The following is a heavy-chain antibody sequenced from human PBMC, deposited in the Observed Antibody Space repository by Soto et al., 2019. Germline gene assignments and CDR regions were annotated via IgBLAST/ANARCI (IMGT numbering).Heavy chain of an antibody. V-gene: IGHV3-23*01. CDR3: AKVLSPGGYEPLFPFDY. CDR2: ISGSGGST. J-gene: IGHJ4*02. D-gene: IGHD5-12*01. Sequence: GGSLRLSCAASGFTFSSYAMSWVRQAPGKGLEWVSAISGSGGSTYYADSVKGRFTISRDNSKNTLYLQMNSLRAEDTAVYYCAKVLSPGGYEPLFPFDYWGQGTLVTVSS. CDR1: GFTFSSYA.